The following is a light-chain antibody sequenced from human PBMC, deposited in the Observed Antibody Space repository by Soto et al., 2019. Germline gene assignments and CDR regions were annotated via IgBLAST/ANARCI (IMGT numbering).Light chain of an antibody. CDR1: QSVRSY. CDR3: QQRSNWPLVT. V-gene: IGKV3-11*01. CDR2: DTS. Sequence: EIVLTQSPATLSLSPGERATLSCRASQSVRSYLAWYQQKPGQPPRLLIYDTSNRATGIPARFSGSGYGTDFTLTISSLAPEDFAVYYCQQRSNWPLVTFGPGTRVDIK. J-gene: IGKJ3*01.